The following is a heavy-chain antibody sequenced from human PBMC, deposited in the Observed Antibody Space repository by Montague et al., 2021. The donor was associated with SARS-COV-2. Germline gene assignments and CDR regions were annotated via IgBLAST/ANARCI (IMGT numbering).Heavy chain of an antibody. CDR2: IDYSGST. V-gene: IGHV4-31*03. J-gene: IGHJ5*02. D-gene: IGHD6-13*01. CDR3: ARDRDKAAAGTREFDP. Sequence: TLSLTCTVPGGSISSGEYYWNWIRQLPGKGLKWIGYIDYSGSTYYHPSLKGRVSISMDRSKNQLSLKLRSVSAADTAVYFCARDRDKAAAGTREFDPWGQGTHVTVSS. CDR1: GGSISSGEYY.